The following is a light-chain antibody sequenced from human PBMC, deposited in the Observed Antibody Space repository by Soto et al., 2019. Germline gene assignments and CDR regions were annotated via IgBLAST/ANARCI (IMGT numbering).Light chain of an antibody. CDR3: RHRDNWIT. V-gene: IGKV3-11*01. CDR2: DAS. CDR1: QSVSNY. J-gene: IGKJ4*01. Sequence: EIVLTQSPATLSLSPGERATLSCRASQSVSNYLAWYQQKPGQAPRLLIYDASNRATGIPARWTGSGSGTEFTLPISSLGSKDYAVLCCRHRDNWITFGGRTKVEIK.